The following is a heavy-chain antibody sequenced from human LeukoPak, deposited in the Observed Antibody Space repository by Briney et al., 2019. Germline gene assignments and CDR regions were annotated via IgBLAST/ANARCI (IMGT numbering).Heavy chain of an antibody. Sequence: SETLSLTCTVSGGSISGYYWSWIRQSPGKGLGWIAYIYYSGSTNYNPSLKSRVTISVDTSKNQFSLKLSSVTAADAAVYYCARHLTGTRSLDYWGQGTLVTVSS. V-gene: IGHV4-59*08. CDR2: IYYSGST. J-gene: IGHJ4*02. CDR1: GGSISGYY. CDR3: ARHLTGTRSLDY. D-gene: IGHD1-14*01.